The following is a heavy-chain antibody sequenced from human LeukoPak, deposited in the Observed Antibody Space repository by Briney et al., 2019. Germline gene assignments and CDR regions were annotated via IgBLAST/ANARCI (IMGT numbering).Heavy chain of an antibody. CDR3: ARDSLEYGGSPLGY. CDR1: GGSISSGGYY. J-gene: IGHJ4*02. D-gene: IGHD1-26*01. CDR2: IYYSGST. Sequence: PSGTLSFTCTVSGGSISSGGYYWSWIRQHPGKGLEWIGYIYYSGSTYYNPSLKSRVTISVDTSKNQFSLKLSSVTAADTAVYYCARDSLEYGGSPLGYWGQGTLVTVSS. V-gene: IGHV4-31*03.